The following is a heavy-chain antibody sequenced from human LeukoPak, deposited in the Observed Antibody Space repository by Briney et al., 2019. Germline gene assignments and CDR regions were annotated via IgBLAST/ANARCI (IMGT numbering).Heavy chain of an antibody. CDR2: ISGSGGST. V-gene: IGHV3-23*01. Sequence: GGSLRLSCAASGFTFSSYAMSWVRQAPGKGLEWVSAISGSGGSTHYADSVKGRFTISRDNSKNTLYLQMNSLRAEDTAVYYCYLYYDFWSGNRGPFFDYWGQGTLVTVSS. D-gene: IGHD3-3*01. J-gene: IGHJ4*02. CDR1: GFTFSSYA. CDR3: YLYYDFWSGNRGPFFDY.